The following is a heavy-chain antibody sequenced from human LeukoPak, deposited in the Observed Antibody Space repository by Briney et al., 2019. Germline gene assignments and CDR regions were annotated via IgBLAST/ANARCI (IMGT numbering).Heavy chain of an antibody. CDR2: IYYSGST. Sequence: SETLSLTCTVSGGSISSYYWSWIRQPPGKGLEWIGYIYYSGSTNYNPSLKSRVTISVDTSKNQFSLKLSSVTAADTAAYYCARASLLWFGELTSWGQGTLVTVSS. D-gene: IGHD3-10*01. J-gene: IGHJ4*02. CDR3: ARASLLWFGELTS. V-gene: IGHV4-59*01. CDR1: GGSISSYY.